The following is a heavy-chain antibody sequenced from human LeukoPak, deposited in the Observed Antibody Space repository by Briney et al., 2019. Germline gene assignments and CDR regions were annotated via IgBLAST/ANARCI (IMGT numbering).Heavy chain of an antibody. V-gene: IGHV1-2*02. Sequence: ASVKVSCKASGYTFTGYYMHWVRQAPGQGREWMGWINPNSGGTNYAQKFQGRVTMTRDTSISTAYMELSRLRSDDTAVYYCASSTMIVVVIGYWGQGTLVTVSS. J-gene: IGHJ4*02. CDR1: GYTFTGYY. D-gene: IGHD3-22*01. CDR3: ASSTMIVVVIGY. CDR2: INPNSGGT.